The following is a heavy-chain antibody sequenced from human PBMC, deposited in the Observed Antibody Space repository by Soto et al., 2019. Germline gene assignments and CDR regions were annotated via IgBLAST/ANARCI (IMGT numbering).Heavy chain of an antibody. V-gene: IGHV3-72*01. Sequence: GGSLRLSCAASGFTFSDHYMDWVRQAPGKGLEWVGRTRNKANSYTTEYAASVKGRFTISRDDSKNSLYLQMNSLKTEDTAVYYYDRVYDSSVGAFDIWGQGTMVTVSS. J-gene: IGHJ3*02. CDR2: TRNKANSYTT. CDR1: GFTFSDHY. D-gene: IGHD3-22*01. CDR3: DRVYDSSVGAFDI.